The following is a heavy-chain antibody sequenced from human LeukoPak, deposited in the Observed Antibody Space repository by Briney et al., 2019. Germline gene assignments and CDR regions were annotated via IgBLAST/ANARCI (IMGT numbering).Heavy chain of an antibody. CDR2: MYSSGSI. Sequence: PSETLSLTCTVSGASLRSWYWSSIRQPAGKGLEWLGHMYSSGSIKYNPSLKSRVTISVDKSKNQFSLKLSSVTAADTAVYYCAGDGNRTSWYYYWGQGTLVTVSS. D-gene: IGHD6-13*01. CDR3: AGDGNRTSWYYY. V-gene: IGHV4-4*07. J-gene: IGHJ4*02. CDR1: GASLRSWY.